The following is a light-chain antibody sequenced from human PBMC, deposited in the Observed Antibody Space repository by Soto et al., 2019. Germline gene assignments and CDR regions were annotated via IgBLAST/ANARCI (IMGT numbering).Light chain of an antibody. CDR1: QSISSY. V-gene: IGKV1-39*01. CDR3: QQSYSTQFT. J-gene: IGKJ3*01. CDR2: AAS. Sequence: DIQMTQSPSSLSASVGDRVTITCRASQSISSYLNWYQQKPGKAPKLLIYAASSLQGGVPSRFSGSGSGTDFTLTINSLQPEDFATYYCQQSYSTQFTFGPGTKVDIK.